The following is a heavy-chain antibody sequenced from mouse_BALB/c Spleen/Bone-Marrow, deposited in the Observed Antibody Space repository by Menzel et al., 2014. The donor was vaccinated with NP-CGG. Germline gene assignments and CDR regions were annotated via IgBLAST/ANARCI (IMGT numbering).Heavy chain of an antibody. Sequence: EVKLMESGGGLVKPGGSLKLSCTASGFTFNYYYMYWVRQTPEKRLEWVATISDGGDYTYYLDSVKGRFTISRDNAKNNLYLQMSSLKSEDTAMYYCARDGEYRNDWFAYWGQGTLVTVSA. CDR1: GFTFNYYY. CDR3: ARDGEYRNDWFAY. CDR2: ISDGGDYT. V-gene: IGHV5-4*02. D-gene: IGHD2-14*01. J-gene: IGHJ3*01.